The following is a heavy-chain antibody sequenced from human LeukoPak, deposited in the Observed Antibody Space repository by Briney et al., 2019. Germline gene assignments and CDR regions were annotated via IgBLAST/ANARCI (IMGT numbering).Heavy chain of an antibody. CDR2: INHSGST. CDR3: ARHGPYSSSWYQYFQH. CDR1: GGSFSGYY. D-gene: IGHD6-13*01. V-gene: IGHV4-34*01. J-gene: IGHJ1*01. Sequence: SETLSLTCAVYGGSFSGYYWSWIRQPPGKGLEWIGEINHSGSTNYNPSLKSRVTISVDTSKNQFSLKLSSVTAADTAVYYCARHGPYSSSWYQYFQHWGQGTLVTVSS.